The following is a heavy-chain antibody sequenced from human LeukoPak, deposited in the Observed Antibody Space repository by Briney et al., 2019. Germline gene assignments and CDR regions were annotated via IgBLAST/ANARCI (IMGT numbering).Heavy chain of an antibody. V-gene: IGHV1-69*06. J-gene: IGHJ6*03. CDR2: IIPIFGTA. CDR1: GGTFSSYA. CDR3: ARAGGPYYYGSGSYYYYYMDV. D-gene: IGHD3-10*01. Sequence: ASVKVSCKASGGTFSSYAISWVRQAPGQGLEWMGGIIPIFGTANYAQKFQGRVTITADKSTSTAYMELSSLRSEDTAVYYCARAGGPYYYGSGSYYYYYMDVWGKGTTVTVSS.